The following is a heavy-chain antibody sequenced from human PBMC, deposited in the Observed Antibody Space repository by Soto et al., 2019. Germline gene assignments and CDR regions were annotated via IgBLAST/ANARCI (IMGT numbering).Heavy chain of an antibody. CDR3: ARDTPPTDY. CDR1: GYTFTRYH. Sequence: QVQLVQSGAEVKKPGDSVKVSCKTSGYTFTRYHISWVRQAPGQGLEWMGWISAYNANTNYAQKFQGRVTMTTDTLTSTAYMELMSLRSDDTAVYYCARDTPPTDYWGQGTLVTVSS. J-gene: IGHJ4*02. CDR2: ISAYNANT. V-gene: IGHV1-18*01.